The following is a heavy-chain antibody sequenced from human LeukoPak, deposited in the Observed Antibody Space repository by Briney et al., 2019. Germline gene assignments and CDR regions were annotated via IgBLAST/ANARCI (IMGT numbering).Heavy chain of an antibody. CDR1: GLTFSSYA. CDR2: ISYDVSNK. D-gene: IGHD4-23*01. CDR3: ARDHHGGTFIH. Sequence: GRSLRLSCAASGLTFSSYAMHWVREAPGKGLEWVAVISYDVSNKYSADSVKGRFTISRDNSKNTLYLQMNSLRAEDTAVYYCARDHHGGTFIHWGQGTLVTVSS. V-gene: IGHV3-30-3*01. J-gene: IGHJ4*02.